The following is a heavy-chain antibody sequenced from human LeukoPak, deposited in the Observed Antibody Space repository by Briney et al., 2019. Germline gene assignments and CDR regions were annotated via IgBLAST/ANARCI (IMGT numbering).Heavy chain of an antibody. J-gene: IGHJ4*02. Sequence: ASVKVSCKASGYTFTGYYIHWVRQAPGPGLEWMGWINPSSGDTHNAQNFQGRVTMTWDTSISTAYMELSRLRSDDTAVYYCTRGQRGYNFGVDYWGQGTLVTVSS. CDR2: INPSSGDT. CDR3: TRGQRGYNFGVDY. D-gene: IGHD5-18*01. V-gene: IGHV1-2*02. CDR1: GYTFTGYY.